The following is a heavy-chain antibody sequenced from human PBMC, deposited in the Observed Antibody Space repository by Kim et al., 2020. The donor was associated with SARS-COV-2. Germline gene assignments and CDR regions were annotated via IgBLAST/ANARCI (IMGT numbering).Heavy chain of an antibody. CDR2: IKQDGREK. V-gene: IGHV3-7*01. Sequence: GGSLRLSCAASGFTFSSYWMSWVRQAPGKGLEWVANIKQDGREKYYVDSVEGRFTISRDNAKNSLYLQMNSLRAEDTAVYYCARDGPKGWEIYDSSALMEDAFDIWGQGTMVTVSS. J-gene: IGHJ3*02. D-gene: IGHD3-22*01. CDR1: GFTFSSYW. CDR3: ARDGPKGWEIYDSSALMEDAFDI.